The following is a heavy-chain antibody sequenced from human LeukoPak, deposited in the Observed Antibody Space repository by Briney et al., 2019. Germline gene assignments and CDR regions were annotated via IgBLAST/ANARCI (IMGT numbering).Heavy chain of an antibody. CDR3: ARDLPGYSSGWYGVPDY. CDR1: GGSISSGSYY. D-gene: IGHD6-19*01. Sequence: RASETLSLTCTVSGGSISSGSYYWSWIRQPAGKGLEWIGRIYTSGSTNYNPSLKSRVTISVDTSKNQFSLKLSSVTAADTAVYYCARDLPGYSSGWYGVPDYWGQGTLVTVSS. CDR2: IYTSGST. J-gene: IGHJ4*02. V-gene: IGHV4-61*02.